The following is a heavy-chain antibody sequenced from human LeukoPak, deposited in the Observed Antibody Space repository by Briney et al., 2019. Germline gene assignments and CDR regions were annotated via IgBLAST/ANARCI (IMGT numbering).Heavy chain of an antibody. D-gene: IGHD3-16*01. Sequence: GGSLRLSCTASGFTFSTYSMNWVRQAPGKGLEWVSYISSSTSTIYYADSVKGRFTISRDNAKNSLYLQMNSLRAEDTAVYYCARGGGSYGHDAFDIWGQGTMVTVSS. CDR1: GFTFSTYS. J-gene: IGHJ3*02. CDR3: ARGGGSYGHDAFDI. V-gene: IGHV3-48*01. CDR2: ISSSTSTI.